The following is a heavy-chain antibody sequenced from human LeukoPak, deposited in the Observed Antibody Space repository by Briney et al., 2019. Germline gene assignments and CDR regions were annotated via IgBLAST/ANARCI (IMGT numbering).Heavy chain of an antibody. Sequence: GASVKVSCKASGYTFTSYYIHWVQQAPGQGLEWMGIINPSGGSTTYAQKFQGRVTMTRDTSTSTVYMELSSLRSEDTAVYYCARDTEDFDYWGQGTLVTVSS. V-gene: IGHV1-46*01. CDR3: ARDTEDFDY. CDR2: INPSGGST. CDR1: GYTFTSYY. J-gene: IGHJ4*02.